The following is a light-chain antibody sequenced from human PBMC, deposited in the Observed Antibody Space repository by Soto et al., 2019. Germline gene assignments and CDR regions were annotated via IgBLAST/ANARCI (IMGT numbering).Light chain of an antibody. V-gene: IGKV1-39*01. CDR1: QSIGSY. Sequence: IQMTQSPSSLSASVGDRVTMTCRASQSIGSYVNWYQEKPGEAPKVLIFAASSLQSGVPSRFSGSGSGTDFTLTISMLQPEDFATYYCQHSYSTAWTFGQGTKVDIK. J-gene: IGKJ1*01. CDR3: QHSYSTAWT. CDR2: AAS.